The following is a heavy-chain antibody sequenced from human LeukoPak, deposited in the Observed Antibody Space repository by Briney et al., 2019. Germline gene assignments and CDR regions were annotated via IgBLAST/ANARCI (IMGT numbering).Heavy chain of an antibody. V-gene: IGHV3-23*01. CDR2: ISGSGGNT. D-gene: IGHD5-18*01. CDR3: AKDGAWIQLWFNF. J-gene: IGHJ4*02. Sequence: GGSLRLSCAASGFTFDNYAMSWVRQAPGKGLEWVSAISGSGGNTYYADSVKGRFTISRDNSKNTLYLQMNSLRAEDTAVYYCAKDGAWIQLWFNFWGQGTLVTVSS. CDR1: GFTFDNYA.